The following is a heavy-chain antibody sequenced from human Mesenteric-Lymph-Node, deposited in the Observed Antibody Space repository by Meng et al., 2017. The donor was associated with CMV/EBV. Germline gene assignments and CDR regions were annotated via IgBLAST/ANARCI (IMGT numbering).Heavy chain of an antibody. CDR2: ISSSGSTI. CDR1: GFTFSSYE. J-gene: IGHJ5*02. V-gene: IGHV3-48*03. CDR3: ARRHSSSWAYNWFDP. D-gene: IGHD6-13*01. Sequence: GESLKISCAASGFTFSSYEMNWVRQAPGKGLEWVSYISSSGSTIYYADSVKGRFTISRDNAKNSLYLQMNSLRAEDTAVYYCARRHSSSWAYNWFDPWGQGTLVTVSS.